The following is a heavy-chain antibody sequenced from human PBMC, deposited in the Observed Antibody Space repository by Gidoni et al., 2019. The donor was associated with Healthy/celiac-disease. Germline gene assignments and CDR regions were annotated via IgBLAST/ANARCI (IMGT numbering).Heavy chain of an antibody. J-gene: IGHJ4*02. CDR2: IYYSGST. Sequence: QLQLQEWGPGLVTPSETLSLTCTVSGCSISSSSYYWGWIRPPPGKGLEWIGSIYYSGSTYYNPSLKSRVTISVDTSKNQFSLKLSSVTAADTAVYYCARDSRLYYFDYWGQGTLVTVSS. V-gene: IGHV4-39*07. CDR3: ARDSRLYYFDY. CDR1: GCSISSSSYY.